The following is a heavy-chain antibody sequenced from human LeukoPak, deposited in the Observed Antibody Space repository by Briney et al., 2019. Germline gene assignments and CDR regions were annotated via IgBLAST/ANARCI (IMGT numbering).Heavy chain of an antibody. V-gene: IGHV3-33*01. CDR3: ARDGYQSHNWFDP. D-gene: IGHD5-12*01. Sequence: PGGSLRLSCAASGFTFSSYGMHWVRQAPGKGLEWVAVIWNDGSNKYYADSVKGRFTISRDNSKNTLYLQMNSLRAEDTAVYYCARDGYQSHNWFDPWGQGTLVTVSS. CDR1: GFTFSSYG. CDR2: IWNDGSNK. J-gene: IGHJ5*02.